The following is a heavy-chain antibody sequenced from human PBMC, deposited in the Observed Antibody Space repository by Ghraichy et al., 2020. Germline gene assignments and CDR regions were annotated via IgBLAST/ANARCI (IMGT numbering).Heavy chain of an antibody. CDR3: ARHNPLGDGYYTPGGGGFDY. CDR2: IYYSGST. J-gene: IGHJ4*02. Sequence: SETLSLTCTVSGGSISSSSYYWGWIRQPPGKGLEWIGSIYYSGSTYYNPSLKSRVTISVDTSKNQFSLKLSSVTAADTAVYYCARHNPLGDGYYTPGGGGFDYGGQGTLVTVSS. V-gene: IGHV4-39*01. CDR1: GGSISSSSYY. D-gene: IGHD5-24*01.